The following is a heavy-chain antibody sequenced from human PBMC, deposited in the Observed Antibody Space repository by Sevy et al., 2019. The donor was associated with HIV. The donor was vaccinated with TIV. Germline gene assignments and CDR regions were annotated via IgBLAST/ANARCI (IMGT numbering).Heavy chain of an antibody. D-gene: IGHD3-22*01. CDR3: ARTYDSSGYWWDGDYYYGMDV. CDR1: GGTFSSYA. Sequence: ASVKVSCKASGGTFSSYAISWVRQAPGQGLEWMGGIIPIFGTANYAQKFQGRVTITADESTSTAYMELSSLRSEDTAVYYCARTYDSSGYWWDGDYYYGMDVWGQGTTVTVSS. CDR2: IIPIFGTA. V-gene: IGHV1-69*13. J-gene: IGHJ6*02.